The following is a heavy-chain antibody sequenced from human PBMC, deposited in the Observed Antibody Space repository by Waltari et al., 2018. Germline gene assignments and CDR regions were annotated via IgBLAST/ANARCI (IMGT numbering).Heavy chain of an antibody. J-gene: IGHJ4*02. CDR1: EFTFSTYA. CDR2: ISYDGSIE. D-gene: IGHD1-26*01. Sequence: QVQLVESGGGVVQPGRSLRLSCAASEFTFSTYAMHWVRQAPGKGVEGVAVISYDGSIEYYADSVKGRFTISRDNSKNTLYLQMNSLSAEDTAVYYCARAYSRLDYWGQGTLVTVSS. CDR3: ARAYSRLDY. V-gene: IGHV3-30-3*01.